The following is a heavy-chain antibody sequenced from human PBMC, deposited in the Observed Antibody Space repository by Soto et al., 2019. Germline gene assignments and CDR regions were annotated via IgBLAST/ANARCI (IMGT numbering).Heavy chain of an antibody. Sequence: QVQLVQSGAEVKKPGSSVKVSCKASGGTFSSYAISWVRQAPGQGLECMGGIIPIFGTANYAQKFQGRVTITADESTSTAYMELSSLRSEDTAVYYCARDYYGSGSYSDYYYGMDVWGQGTTVTVSS. D-gene: IGHD3-10*01. CDR1: GGTFSSYA. J-gene: IGHJ6*02. CDR2: IIPIFGTA. CDR3: ARDYYGSGSYSDYYYGMDV. V-gene: IGHV1-69*01.